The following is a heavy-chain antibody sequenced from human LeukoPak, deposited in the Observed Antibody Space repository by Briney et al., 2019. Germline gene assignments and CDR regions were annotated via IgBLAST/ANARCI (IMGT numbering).Heavy chain of an antibody. CDR2: ISAYNGNT. CDR1: CYTVSNYV. V-gene: IGHV1-18*01. D-gene: IGHD3-10*01. Sequence: SVKLCCKPSCYTVSNYVIRGVRQAPGQGLEWMEWISAYNGNTNYRQQLQGRVTMTTDTSTSTDYMDLRSLRSDDTPIYYCARDSPDGSGTYYNDSPDYWGQGTLVSVSS. CDR3: ARDSPDGSGTYYNDSPDY. J-gene: IGHJ4*02.